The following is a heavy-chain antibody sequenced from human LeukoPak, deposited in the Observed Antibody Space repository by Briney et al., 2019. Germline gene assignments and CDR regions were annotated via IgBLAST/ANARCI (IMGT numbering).Heavy chain of an antibody. D-gene: IGHD3-22*01. V-gene: IGHV3-7*03. Sequence: GGSLRLSCVVSGFTFSESWMSWVRQAPGKGLGWVASLNLDGSDKYYVDSVKGRFTISRDNAKNSLYLQMDSLRAEDTAVYYCARDGYDSSRAYSPGTPRVEFFDYWGQGALVIVSS. J-gene: IGHJ4*02. CDR2: LNLDGSDK. CDR1: GFTFSESW. CDR3: ARDGYDSSRAYSPGTPRVEFFDY.